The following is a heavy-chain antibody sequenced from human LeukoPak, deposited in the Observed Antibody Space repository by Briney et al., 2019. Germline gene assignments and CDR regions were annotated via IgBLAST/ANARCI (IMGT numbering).Heavy chain of an antibody. J-gene: IGHJ4*02. V-gene: IGHV1-18*01. CDR2: ISAYNGNT. Sequence: GASVKVSCKASGYTFTSYTISWVRQAPGQGLEWMGWISAYNGNTNYAQKLQGRVTMTTDTSTSTAYMELRSLRSDDTAVYYCAKTVEYCSSTRCRDYFDYWGQGTLVTASS. CDR3: AKTVEYCSSTRCRDYFDY. CDR1: GYTFTSYT. D-gene: IGHD2-2*01.